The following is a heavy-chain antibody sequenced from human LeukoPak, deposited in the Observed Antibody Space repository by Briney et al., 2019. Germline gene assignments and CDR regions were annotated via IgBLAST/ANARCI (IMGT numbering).Heavy chain of an antibody. CDR3: ARNDFYGMDV. Sequence: SVKVSCKASGGTFSSYAISWVRQAPGQGLEWMGRIIPILGIANYAQKFQGRVTITADKSTSTAYMELRSLRSDDTAVYYCARNDFYGMDVWGQGTTVTVSS. CDR2: IIPILGIA. CDR1: GGTFSSYA. J-gene: IGHJ6*02. D-gene: IGHD3-16*01. V-gene: IGHV1-69*10.